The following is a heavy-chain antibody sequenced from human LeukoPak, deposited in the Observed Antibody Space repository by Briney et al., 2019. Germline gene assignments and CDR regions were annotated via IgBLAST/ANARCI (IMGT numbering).Heavy chain of an antibody. J-gene: IGHJ4*02. CDR2: IYYSGST. CDR3: ARDKAGYSSSWSRNPLYFDY. CDR1: GGSISSYY. D-gene: IGHD6-13*01. Sequence: SETLSLTCTVSGGSISSYYWSWIRQPPGKGLEWIGYIYYSGSTYYNPSLKSRVTISVDTSKNQFSLKLSSVTAADTAVYYCARDKAGYSSSWSRNPLYFDYWGQGTLVTVSS. V-gene: IGHV4-59*12.